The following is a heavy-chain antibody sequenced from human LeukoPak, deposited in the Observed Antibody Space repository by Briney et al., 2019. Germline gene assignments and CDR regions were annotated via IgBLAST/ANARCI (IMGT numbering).Heavy chain of an antibody. CDR3: AKDVFELRYFDGWFDP. Sequence: PGGSLRLSCAASGFTFSSYAMSGVRHAPGKGLEWVSAISGRCGSTYYAHSVKGRFTISKDNSKNTLYLQMNSLRDEDTAVYYCAKDVFELRYFDGWFDPWGQGTLVTVSS. CDR2: ISGRCGST. V-gene: IGHV3-23*01. J-gene: IGHJ5*02. CDR1: GFTFSSYA. D-gene: IGHD3-9*01.